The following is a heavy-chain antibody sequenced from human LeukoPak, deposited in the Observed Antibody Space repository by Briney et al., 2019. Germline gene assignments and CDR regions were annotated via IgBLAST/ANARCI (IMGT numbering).Heavy chain of an antibody. CDR3: AKVRSPLEYYYAMDV. CDR2: ISYDGSNK. J-gene: IGHJ6*02. Sequence: GGSLRLSCAASGFTFSRYGMQWVRQAPGKGLEWVAIISYDGSNKYYADSVEGRFTISRDNSKNTLSLLMNSLRAEDTAVFYCAKVRSPLEYYYAMDVWGQGTTGTVS. V-gene: IGHV3-30*18. D-gene: IGHD1-1*01. CDR1: GFTFSRYG.